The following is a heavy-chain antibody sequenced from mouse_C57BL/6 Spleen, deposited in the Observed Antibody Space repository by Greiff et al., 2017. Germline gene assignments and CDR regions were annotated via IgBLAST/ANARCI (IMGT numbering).Heavy chain of an antibody. CDR3: ARDGNDYDGDYFGY. CDR1: GYAFTNYL. Sequence: QVQLQQSGAELVRPGTSVKVSCKASGYAFTNYLIEWVKQRTGQGLEWIGVINPGSGGTNYNEKFKGKATLTADKSSSTAYMQRSSLTSEDSAVEVGARDGNDYDGDYFGYWGQGTTLTVSS. V-gene: IGHV1-54*01. D-gene: IGHD2-4*01. J-gene: IGHJ2*01. CDR2: INPGSGGT.